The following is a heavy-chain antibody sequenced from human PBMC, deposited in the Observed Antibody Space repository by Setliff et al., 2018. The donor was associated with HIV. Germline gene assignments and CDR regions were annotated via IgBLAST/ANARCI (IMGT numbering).Heavy chain of an antibody. CDR2: IYSGGST. V-gene: IGHV3-53*01. D-gene: IGHD3-22*01. Sequence: PGGSLRLSCAASGFTVSSNYMSWVRQAPGKGLEWVSVIYSGGSTYYADSVKGRFTISRDNSKNTLYLQMNSLRAEDTAVYYCARDYYDSSGYIFFPGLPDYWGQGTLVTVSS. J-gene: IGHJ4*02. CDR1: GFTVSSNY. CDR3: ARDYYDSSGYIFFPGLPDY.